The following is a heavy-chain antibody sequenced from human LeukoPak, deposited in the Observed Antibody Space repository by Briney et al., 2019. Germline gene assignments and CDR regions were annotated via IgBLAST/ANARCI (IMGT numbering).Heavy chain of an antibody. Sequence: GGTLRLSCVASEFTFNSYNMIWVRQAPGKGLEWISYISNERDNRYYADSVKGRFTIYRDNDKNLLYLEMNSLRSDDTAVYYCARAAKWEVYQYDRDVWGKGTTVAVSS. CDR1: EFTFNSYN. CDR2: ISNERDNR. J-gene: IGHJ6*03. D-gene: IGHD1-26*01. V-gene: IGHV3-48*01. CDR3: ARAAKWEVYQYDRDV.